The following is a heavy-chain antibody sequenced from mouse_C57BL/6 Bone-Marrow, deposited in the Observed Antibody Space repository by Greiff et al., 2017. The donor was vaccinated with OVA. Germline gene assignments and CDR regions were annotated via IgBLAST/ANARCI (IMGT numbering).Heavy chain of an antibody. J-gene: IGHJ3*01. D-gene: IGHD3-2*02. Sequence: QIQLQQSGPELVKPGASVKISCKASGYAFSSSWMNWVKQRPGKGLEWIGRIYPGDGDTNYNGKFKGKATLTADKSSSTAYMQLSSLTSEDSAVYFCARSGGRRTWFAYWGQGTLVTVSA. CDR2: IYPGDGDT. CDR3: ARSGGRRTWFAY. CDR1: GYAFSSSW. V-gene: IGHV1-82*01.